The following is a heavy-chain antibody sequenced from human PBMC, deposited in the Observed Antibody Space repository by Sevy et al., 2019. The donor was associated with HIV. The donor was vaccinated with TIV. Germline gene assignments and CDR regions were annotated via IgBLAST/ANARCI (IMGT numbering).Heavy chain of an antibody. V-gene: IGHV3-30*02. J-gene: IGHJ1*01. D-gene: IGHD1-1*01. Sequence: GGSLRLSCAATGFTFSNYAMHWVRQAPGKGMEWVAIIWSDGAYQYHGDSVKGRFTISRDNSRNSLFLQMNSLRSEDTAVYYCALERLSSNVAEYFQNWGQGTLVTVSS. CDR1: GFTFSNYA. CDR3: ALERLSSNVAEYFQN. CDR2: IWSDGAYQ.